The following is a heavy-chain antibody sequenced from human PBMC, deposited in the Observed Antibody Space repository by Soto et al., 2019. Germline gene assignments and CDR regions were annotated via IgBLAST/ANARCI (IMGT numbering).Heavy chain of an antibody. J-gene: IGHJ4*02. CDR3: ARVYSGSYSDS. CDR1: GGSIRSNNW. CDR2: IFQSGST. Sequence: QVPLQESGPGLVKPSGTLSLTCAVSGGSIRSNNWWSWVRQPPGKGLEWIGEIFQSGSTNYNPSLKTRVTISVDKSKNQFSLKLSSVTAADTAVYYCARVYSGSYSDSWGQGTLVTVSS. V-gene: IGHV4-4*02. D-gene: IGHD1-26*01.